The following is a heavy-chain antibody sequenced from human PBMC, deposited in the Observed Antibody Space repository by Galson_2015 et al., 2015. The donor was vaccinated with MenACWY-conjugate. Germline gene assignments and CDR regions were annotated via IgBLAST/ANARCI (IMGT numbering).Heavy chain of an antibody. CDR3: ARTTNGNYFYYYYMDV. D-gene: IGHD4-23*01. V-gene: IGHV2-70*01. CDR1: GFSLSTGGMC. J-gene: IGHJ6*03. CDR2: IDWEDDK. Sequence: PALVKHTQTLTLTCSFSGFSLSTGGMCVSWIRQPPGKALGWLALIDWEDDKYYSTFLKTRLTISKDTSKNQVVLTMTNMDPMDTATYYCARTTNGNYFYYYYMDVWGKGTTVTVSS.